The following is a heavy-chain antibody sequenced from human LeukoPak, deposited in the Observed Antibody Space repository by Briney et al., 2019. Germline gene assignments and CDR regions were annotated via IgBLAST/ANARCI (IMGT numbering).Heavy chain of an antibody. V-gene: IGHV3-21*01. D-gene: IGHD4-17*01. CDR3: ARTHTVTTSCLDY. J-gene: IGHJ4*02. Sequence: GGSLILSCAASRFTFSSYSMSWVRQAPGKGLQWVSSITSSSSHIYYADPVKGRFTISRDNAKNSLYLQMNSLRAEDTAVYYCARTHTVTTSCLDYWGQGTLVTVSS. CDR1: RFTFSSYS. CDR2: ITSSSSHI.